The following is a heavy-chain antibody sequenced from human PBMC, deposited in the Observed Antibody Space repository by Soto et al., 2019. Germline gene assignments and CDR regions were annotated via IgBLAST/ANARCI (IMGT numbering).Heavy chain of an antibody. D-gene: IGHD6-6*01. CDR1: VFTFSNYA. CDR2: ISGSGSST. Sequence: AGASLRLSCAASVFTFSNYAMSWVRQAPGKGLEWVSAISGSGSSTYYADSVKGRFTISRDNSKNTLYLQMNSLRAEDTAVYYCAKPLYSSSGYFDYWGQGTVVTVSS. J-gene: IGHJ4*02. CDR3: AKPLYSSSGYFDY. V-gene: IGHV3-23*01.